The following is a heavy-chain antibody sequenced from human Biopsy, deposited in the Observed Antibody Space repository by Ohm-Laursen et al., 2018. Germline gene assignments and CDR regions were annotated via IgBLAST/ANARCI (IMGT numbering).Heavy chain of an antibody. CDR3: ATKLTGYFHH. V-gene: IGHV1-69*06. D-gene: IGHD3-9*01. CDR1: GGTFSNYG. Sequence: SVKVSCKAPGGTFSNYGVNWMRQAPGQGLEWLGGNIPILGTGNYAQKFQDRVTVAADTSTSTATMEPRSLRPDDTAVYYCATKLTGYFHHWGQGTLVIVSS. J-gene: IGHJ1*01. CDR2: NIPILGTG.